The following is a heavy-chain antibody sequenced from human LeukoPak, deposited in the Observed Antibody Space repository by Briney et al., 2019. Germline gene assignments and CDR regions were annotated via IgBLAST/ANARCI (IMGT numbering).Heavy chain of an antibody. CDR2: ISSNGGTS. V-gene: IGHV3-64*01. CDR3: ARDSVRGSTSLLNWFDP. Sequence: GGSLRLSCAASGFTFSSYAMHWVRQAPGKGLEYVSAISSNGGTSYYANSVKGRFTISRDNSKNTLYLQMGSLGAEDMAVYYCARDSVRGSTSLLNWFDPWGQGTLVTVSS. J-gene: IGHJ5*02. D-gene: IGHD2-2*01. CDR1: GFTFSSYA.